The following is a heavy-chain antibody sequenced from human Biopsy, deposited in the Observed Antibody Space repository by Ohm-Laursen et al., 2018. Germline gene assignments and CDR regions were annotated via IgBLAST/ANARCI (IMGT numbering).Heavy chain of an antibody. Sequence: TLSLTCRVSGVYISDYYWSWIRQPPGRGLEWVGSIYYSGSTNYNPSLKSRVTISADTSKSQSSLHLTSVTAADTAVYYCASRGLVMASDYYFDDWGQGTLVTVSS. D-gene: IGHD3/OR15-3a*01. V-gene: IGHV4-59*08. CDR2: IYYSGST. CDR1: GVYISDYY. CDR3: ASRGLVMASDYYFDD. J-gene: IGHJ4*02.